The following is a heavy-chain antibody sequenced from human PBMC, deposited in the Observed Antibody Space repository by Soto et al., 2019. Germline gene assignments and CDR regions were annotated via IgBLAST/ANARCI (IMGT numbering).Heavy chain of an antibody. Sequence: GASVKVSCKASGYTFTSYGISWVRQAPGQGLEWMGWISAYNGNTNYAQKLQGRVTMTTDTSTSTAYMELRSLRSDDTAVYYCARDCSTTSCYGGWYYYGMDVWGQGTTVTVYS. CDR2: ISAYNGNT. V-gene: IGHV1-18*04. J-gene: IGHJ6*02. CDR1: GYTFTSYG. D-gene: IGHD2-2*01. CDR3: ARDCSTTSCYGGWYYYGMDV.